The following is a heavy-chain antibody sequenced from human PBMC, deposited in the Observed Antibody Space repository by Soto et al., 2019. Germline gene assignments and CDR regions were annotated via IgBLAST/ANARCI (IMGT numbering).Heavy chain of an antibody. D-gene: IGHD6-19*01. CDR3: ASSLGVAGRDYYYYYGMDV. CDR1: GYTFTSYY. CDR2: INPSGGST. J-gene: IGHJ6*02. Sequence: PSVKVSCKASGYTFTSYYMHWVRQAPGQGLEWMGIINPSGGSTSYAQKFQGRVTMTRDTSTSTVYMELSSLRSEDTAVYYCASSLGVAGRDYYYYYGMDVWGQGTTVTV. V-gene: IGHV1-46*01.